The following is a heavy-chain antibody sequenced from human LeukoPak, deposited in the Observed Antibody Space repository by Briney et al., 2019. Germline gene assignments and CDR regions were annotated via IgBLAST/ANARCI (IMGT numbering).Heavy chain of an antibody. CDR2: INSDGSNT. D-gene: IGHD3-22*01. Sequence: GGSLRLSRAASGFTFSSYWMHWVRQVPGNGLVWVSRINSDGSNTRYADSVKGRFTISRDNAKNTLYLQMNSLRAEDTAVYYCARDLELVYYDSSGYDYWGQGTLAIVSS. J-gene: IGHJ4*02. CDR1: GFTFSSYW. V-gene: IGHV3-74*01. CDR3: ARDLELVYYDSSGYDY.